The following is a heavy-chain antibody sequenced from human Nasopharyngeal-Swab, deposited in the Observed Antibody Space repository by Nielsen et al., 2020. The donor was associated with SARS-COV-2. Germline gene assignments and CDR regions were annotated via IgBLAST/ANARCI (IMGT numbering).Heavy chain of an antibody. CDR1: GGSVSSGSYY. Sequence: GSLRLSCSVSGGSVSSGSYYWSWIRQPPGKGLEWIGYIYYSGSTNYNPSLKSRVTISVDTSKNQFSLKLSSVTAADTAVYYCARQDTAMVAFDYWGQGTLVTVSS. CDR3: ARQDTAMVAFDY. J-gene: IGHJ4*02. CDR2: IYYSGST. D-gene: IGHD5-18*01. V-gene: IGHV4-61*01.